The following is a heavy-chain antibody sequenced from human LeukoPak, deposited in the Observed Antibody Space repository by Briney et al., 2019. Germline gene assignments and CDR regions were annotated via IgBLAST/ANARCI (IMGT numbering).Heavy chain of an antibody. Sequence: GASVKVSCKASGGTFSSYAISWVRQAPGQGLEWMGGIIPIFGTANYAQKFQGRVTITTDESTSTAYMELSSLRSEDTAVYYCAREISDITIFGVVKTLGFDYWGQGTLVTVSS. V-gene: IGHV1-69*05. J-gene: IGHJ4*02. CDR1: GGTFSSYA. D-gene: IGHD3-3*01. CDR3: AREISDITIFGVVKTLGFDY. CDR2: IIPIFGTA.